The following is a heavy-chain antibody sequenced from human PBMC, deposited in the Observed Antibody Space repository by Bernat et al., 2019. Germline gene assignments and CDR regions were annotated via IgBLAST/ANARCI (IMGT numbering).Heavy chain of an antibody. V-gene: IGHV1-2*04. CDR2: INPNSGGT. D-gene: IGHD2-2*01. Sequence: QVQLVQSGAEVKKPGASVKVSCKASGYTFTGYYMHWVRQAPGQGLEWMGWINPNSGGTNYAQKFQGWVTMTRETSISTAYMELSRLRSDDTAVYYCARGEDIVVVPAAIPLGPWGQGTLVTVSS. CDR1: GYTFTGYY. CDR3: ARGEDIVVVPAAIPLGP. J-gene: IGHJ5*02.